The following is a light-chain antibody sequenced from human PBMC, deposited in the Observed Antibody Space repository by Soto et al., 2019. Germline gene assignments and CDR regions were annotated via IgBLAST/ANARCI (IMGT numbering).Light chain of an antibody. CDR2: LGS. CDR1: QSLLHTNGYNY. J-gene: IGKJ1*01. Sequence: IVMTQSPLSLPVTPGEPASISCRSSQSLLHTNGYNYLDWYLKKPGQSPQLLIYLGSNRASGVPDRFSGSGSGTDFTLKISRVEAEDVGVYYCMQALQTPPWTFGQGTKVEIK. CDR3: MQALQTPPWT. V-gene: IGKV2-28*01.